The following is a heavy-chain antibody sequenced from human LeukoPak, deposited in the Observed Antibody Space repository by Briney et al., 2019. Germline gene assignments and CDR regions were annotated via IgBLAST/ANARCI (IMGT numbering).Heavy chain of an antibody. J-gene: IGHJ2*01. CDR2: IYSGGTT. V-gene: IGHV3-53*01. D-gene: IGHD5-24*01. CDR3: ARVGDHFHWNLDL. CDR1: GFTVGTKY. Sequence: PGRSLRLSYAASGFTVGTKYMNWVSQAPGKGLEWVSIIYSGGTTYYADSVKGRFTIYRDNSQNTFPLQMNSLRAEDTAVYFCARVGDHFHWNLDLWGRGTMVTVSS.